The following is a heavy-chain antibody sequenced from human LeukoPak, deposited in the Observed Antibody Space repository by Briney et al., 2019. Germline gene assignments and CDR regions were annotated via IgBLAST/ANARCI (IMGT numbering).Heavy chain of an antibody. CDR3: ARGAEYQLLGPGY. D-gene: IGHD2-2*01. J-gene: IGHJ4*02. CDR2: IYYSGST. V-gene: IGHV4-59*01. CDR1: GGSISSYY. Sequence: SETLSLTCTVSGGSISSYYWSWIRQPPGKGLEWIGYIYYSGSTNYNPSLKSRVTISVDTSKNQFSLKLSSVTAADTAVYYCARGAEYQLLGPGYWGQGTLVTVSS.